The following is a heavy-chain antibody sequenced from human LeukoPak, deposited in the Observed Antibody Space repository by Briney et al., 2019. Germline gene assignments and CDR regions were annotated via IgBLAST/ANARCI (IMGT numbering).Heavy chain of an antibody. J-gene: IGHJ4*02. D-gene: IGHD3-16*02. CDR2: ISSSGSTI. CDR1: GFTFSSYE. V-gene: IGHV3-48*03. CDR3: ALCPVIGQNYFDY. Sequence: GGSLRLSRAASGFTFSSYEMNWVRQAPGKGLEWVSYISSSGSTIYYADSVKGRFTISRDNAKNSLYLQMNSLRAEDTAVYYCALCPVIGQNYFDYWGQGTLVTVSS.